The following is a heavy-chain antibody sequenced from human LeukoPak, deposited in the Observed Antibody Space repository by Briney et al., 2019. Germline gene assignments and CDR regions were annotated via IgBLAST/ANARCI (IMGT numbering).Heavy chain of an antibody. V-gene: IGHV4-34*01. J-gene: IGHJ5*02. CDR2: INHSGST. D-gene: IGHD1-7*01. CDR1: GGSFSGYY. Sequence: SETLSLTCAVYGGSFSGYYWSWIRQPPGKGLEWIGEINHSGSTNYNPSLKSRVTISVDTSKNQFSLKLSSVTAADTAVYYCATGGGITGTTLCFDPWGQGTLVTVSS. CDR3: ATGGGITGTTLCFDP.